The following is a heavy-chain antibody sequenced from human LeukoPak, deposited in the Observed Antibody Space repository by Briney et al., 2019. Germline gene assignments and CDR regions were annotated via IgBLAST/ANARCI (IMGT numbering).Heavy chain of an antibody. CDR1: GFTFSSYA. CDR2: ISGSGGST. Sequence: PGGSLRLSCAASGFTFSSYAMSWVRQAPGKGLEWVSAISGSGGSTYYADSVKGRFTISRDNSKNTLYLQMSSLRVEDAAVYYCAKDYLYRSSSNWGQGTLVTVSS. CDR3: AKDYLYRSSSN. J-gene: IGHJ4*02. V-gene: IGHV3-23*01. D-gene: IGHD6-6*01.